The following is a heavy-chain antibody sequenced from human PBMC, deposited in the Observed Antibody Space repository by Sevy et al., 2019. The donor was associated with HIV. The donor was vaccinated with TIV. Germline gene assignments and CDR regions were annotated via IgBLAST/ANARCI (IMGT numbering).Heavy chain of an antibody. J-gene: IGHJ4*02. V-gene: IGHV3-53*01. CDR2: IYGGGET. D-gene: IGHD1-1*01. CDR3: TTSPRPNLADY. Sequence: GGSLRLSCAASGFSVSSNFMSWVRQAPGRGLEWVSIIYGGGETYYAESVKGRFTISRDSSRNTVFLQMNSLRAGDTAIYFCTTSPRPNLADYWGQGTLVTVSS. CDR1: GFSVSSNF.